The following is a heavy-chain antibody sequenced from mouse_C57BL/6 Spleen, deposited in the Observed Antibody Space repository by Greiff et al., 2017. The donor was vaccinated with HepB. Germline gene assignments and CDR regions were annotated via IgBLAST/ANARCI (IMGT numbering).Heavy chain of an antibody. CDR3: ARSLHYYGSSWGFAY. D-gene: IGHD1-1*01. J-gene: IGHJ3*01. V-gene: IGHV1-39*01. CDR1: GYSFTDYN. Sequence: EVKLQESGPELVKPGASVKISCKASGYSFTDYNMNWVKQSNGKSLEWIGVINPNYGTTSYNQKFKGKATLTVDQSSSTAYMQLNSLTSEDSAVYYCARSLHYYGSSWGFAYWGQGTLVTVSA. CDR2: INPNYGTT.